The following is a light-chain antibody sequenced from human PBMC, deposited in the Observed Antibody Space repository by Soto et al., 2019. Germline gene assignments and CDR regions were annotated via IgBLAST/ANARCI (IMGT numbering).Light chain of an antibody. Sequence: QAALTQPASVSGSPGQSITISCTGTSSDVGGYNYVSWYQQHPGKAPKLMIYDVSNRPSGVSNRFSGSKSGNTASLTISGLQGEDEADYYCSSYTSSGTFVVFGGGTKLTVL. J-gene: IGLJ2*01. CDR2: DVS. CDR1: SSDVGGYNY. CDR3: SSYTSSGTFVV. V-gene: IGLV2-14*01.